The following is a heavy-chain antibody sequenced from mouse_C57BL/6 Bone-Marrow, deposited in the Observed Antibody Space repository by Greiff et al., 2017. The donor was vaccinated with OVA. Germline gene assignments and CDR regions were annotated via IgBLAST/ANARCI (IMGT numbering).Heavy chain of an antibody. CDR1: GYTFTSYG. Sequence: VQGVESGAELARPGASVKLSCKASGYTFTSYGISWVKQRTGQGLEWIGEIYPRSGNTYYNEKLKGKATLTADKSSSTAYMELRSLTSEDSAVYFCANYGSSRYYFDYWGQGTTLTVSS. V-gene: IGHV1-81*01. D-gene: IGHD1-1*01. CDR3: ANYGSSRYYFDY. CDR2: IYPRSGNT. J-gene: IGHJ2*01.